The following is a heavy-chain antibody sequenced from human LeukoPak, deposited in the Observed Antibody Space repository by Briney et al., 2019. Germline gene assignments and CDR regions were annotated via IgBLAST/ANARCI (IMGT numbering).Heavy chain of an antibody. J-gene: IGHJ6*03. Sequence: SETLSVTCTVSGGSISSYYWSWIRQPPGKGLEWIGYIYYSGSTNYNPSLKSRVTISVDTSKNQFPLKLSSVTAADTAVYYCARVSGVRKNYYMDVWGKGTTVTVSS. CDR3: ARVSGVRKNYYMDV. CDR1: GGSISSYY. CDR2: IYYSGST. V-gene: IGHV4-59*01. D-gene: IGHD1-26*01.